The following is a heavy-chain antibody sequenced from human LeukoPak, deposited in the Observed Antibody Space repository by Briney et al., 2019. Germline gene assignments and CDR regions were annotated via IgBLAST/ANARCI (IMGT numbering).Heavy chain of an antibody. V-gene: IGHV3-30*04. J-gene: IGHJ4*02. CDR3: ARPVYSSSWYFRD. CDR2: ISYDGSNK. CDR1: GFTFSSYA. Sequence: GGSLRLSCAASGFTFSSYAMHWVRQAPGKGLEWVAVISYDGSNKYYADSVKGRFTISGDNSKNTLYLQMNSLRAEDTAVYYCARPVYSSSWYFRDWGQGTLVTVSS. D-gene: IGHD6-13*01.